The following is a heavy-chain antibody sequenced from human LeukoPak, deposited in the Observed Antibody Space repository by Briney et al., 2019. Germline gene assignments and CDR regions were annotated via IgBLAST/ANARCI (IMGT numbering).Heavy chain of an antibody. D-gene: IGHD1-26*01. J-gene: IGHJ4*02. CDR3: ARNAKYSGSYNYGYFDY. Sequence: ASVKVSCKASGYTFTSYGISWVRQAPGQGLEWMGWISAYNGNTNYAQKLQGRVTMTTDTSTSTAYMELRSLRSDDTAVYYCARNAKYSGSYNYGYFDYWGQGTLVTVSS. V-gene: IGHV1-18*01. CDR2: ISAYNGNT. CDR1: GYTFTSYG.